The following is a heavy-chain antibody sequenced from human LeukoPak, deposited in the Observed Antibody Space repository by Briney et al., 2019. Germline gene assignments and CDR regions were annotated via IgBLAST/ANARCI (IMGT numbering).Heavy chain of an antibody. CDR3: ARYSSSSGGASYYLDY. Sequence: GGSLRLSCTASGFTLRNYWMHWVRQVPGKRLVWVSRISGDESVTNYADSVQGRFTISRDNAKNILYLQINNLRSEDTAVYYCARYSSSSGGASYYLDYWGHGTLITVSS. CDR1: GFTLRNYW. J-gene: IGHJ4*01. CDR2: ISGDESVT. D-gene: IGHD6-6*01. V-gene: IGHV3-74*01.